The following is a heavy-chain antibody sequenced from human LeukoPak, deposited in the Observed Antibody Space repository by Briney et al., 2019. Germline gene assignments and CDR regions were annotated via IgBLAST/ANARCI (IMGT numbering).Heavy chain of an antibody. V-gene: IGHV3-7*01. J-gene: IGHJ3*02. CDR1: GFTFGNYW. D-gene: IGHD6-13*01. CDR2: MNQDGSKK. Sequence: GGSLRLSYAASGFTFGNYWMNWVRQAPGKGLEWVASMNQDGSKKYHVDSVKGRFTISRDNAKYSLHLQMSSLRAEDTAVYYCARDSGYSKFDIWGQGTMVIVSS. CDR3: ARDSGYSKFDI.